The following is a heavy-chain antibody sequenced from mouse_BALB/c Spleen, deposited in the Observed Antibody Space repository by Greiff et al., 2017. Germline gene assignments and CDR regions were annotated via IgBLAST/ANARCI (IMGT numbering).Heavy chain of an antibody. J-gene: IGHJ2*01. CDR1: GFSLTSYG. CDR2: IWGGGST. CDR3: AREGVRWEYFDD. V-gene: IGHV2-9*02. D-gene: IGHD1-1*01. Sequence: QVQLKESGPGLVAPSQSLSITCTVSGFSLTSYGVHWVRQPPGKGLEWLGVIWGGGSTNYNSALMSRLSISKDNSKSQVFLKMNSLQTDDTAMYSCAREGVRWEYFDDWGKGTTLTVSS.